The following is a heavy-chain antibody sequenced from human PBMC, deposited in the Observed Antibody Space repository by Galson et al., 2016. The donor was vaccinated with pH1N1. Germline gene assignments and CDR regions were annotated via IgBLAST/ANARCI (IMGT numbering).Heavy chain of an antibody. D-gene: IGHD3-3*01. CDR2: IIPIFGTP. Sequence: SVKVSCKASGGTISEYAISWVRQAPGQGLEWMGGIIPIFGTPNYAQNFRGRLKITADKSTSTVYLEKKSLTPDDTAVYYCARGRVPIFGVIKYDGMDVWGQGTTVTVSS. V-gene: IGHV1-69*06. CDR3: ARGRVPIFGVIKYDGMDV. CDR1: GGTISEYA. J-gene: IGHJ6*02.